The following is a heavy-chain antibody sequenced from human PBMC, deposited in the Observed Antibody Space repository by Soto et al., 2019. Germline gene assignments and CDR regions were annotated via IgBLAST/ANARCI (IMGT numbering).Heavy chain of an antibody. CDR3: AKEWGSSGWFSWFDP. D-gene: IGHD6-19*01. J-gene: IGHJ5*02. V-gene: IGHV3-30*18. CDR2: ISYDGSNK. Sequence: QVELVESAGGVVQPWRSLRLSCVASGFTLSNTGIHWVRQAPGKGLEWVAMISYDGSNKFYADSVKGRFTISRDNSKNTLYLRMDSLRPEDTSIYYCAKEWGSSGWFSWFDPWGQGTLVTVSS. CDR1: GFTLSNTG.